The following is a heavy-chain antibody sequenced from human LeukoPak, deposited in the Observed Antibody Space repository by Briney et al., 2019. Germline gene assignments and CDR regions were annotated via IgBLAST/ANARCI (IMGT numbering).Heavy chain of an antibody. V-gene: IGHV1-69*13. CDR2: IIPIFGTA. CDR1: GGTFTSYA. D-gene: IGHD6-19*01. CDR3: ASHSSGWYGFFDY. J-gene: IGHJ4*02. Sequence: ASVKVTCKASGGTFTSYAISWVRQAPGQGLEWMGGIIPIFGTANYAQKFQGRVTITADESTSTAYMELSSLRSEDTAVYYCASHSSGWYGFFDYWGQGTLVTVSS.